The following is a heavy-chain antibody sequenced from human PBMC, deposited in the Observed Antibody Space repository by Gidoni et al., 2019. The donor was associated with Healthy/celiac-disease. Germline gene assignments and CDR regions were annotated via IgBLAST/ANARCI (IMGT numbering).Heavy chain of an antibody. D-gene: IGHD6-19*01. CDR2: ISAYNGNT. CDR3: ARDAKQWLVRPGAFDI. V-gene: IGHV1-18*01. Sequence: QVQLVQSGAEVKKPGASVKVSCKASGYTCTSYGIRWVRQAPGQGLEWMGWISAYNGNTNYAQKLQGRVTMTTDTSTSTAYMELRSLRSDDTAVYYCARDAKQWLVRPGAFDIWGQGTMVTVSS. CDR1: GYTCTSYG. J-gene: IGHJ3*02.